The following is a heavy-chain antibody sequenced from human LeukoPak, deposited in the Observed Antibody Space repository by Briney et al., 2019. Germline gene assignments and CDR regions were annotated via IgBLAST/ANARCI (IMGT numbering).Heavy chain of an antibody. Sequence: SETLSLTCTVSGGSISSGSYYWSWIRQPAGKGLEWIGRIYTSGSTNYNPSLKSRVTISVDTSKNQFSLKLSSVTAADTAVYYCARGEKAKYGSGGYPQRNPLRAFDIWGQGTMVTVSS. J-gene: IGHJ3*02. CDR2: IYTSGST. D-gene: IGHD3-10*01. CDR1: GGSISSGSYY. V-gene: IGHV4-61*02. CDR3: ARGEKAKYGSGGYPQRNPLRAFDI.